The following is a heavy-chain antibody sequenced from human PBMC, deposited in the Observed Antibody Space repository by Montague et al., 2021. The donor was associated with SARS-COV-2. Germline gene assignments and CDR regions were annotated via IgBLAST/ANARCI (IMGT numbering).Heavy chain of an antibody. D-gene: IGHD2-8*02. CDR3: ARDLVAGGMDV. CDR1: GGSISSYY. V-gene: IGHV4-59*01. Sequence: SETLSLTCTVSGGSISSYYWIWIRQPPGKGLEWIGYIYYSGSTNYNPSLKSRVTISVDTSKNQFSLKLSSVTAADTAVYYCARDLVAGGMDVWGQGTTVTVSS. CDR2: IYYSGST. J-gene: IGHJ6*02.